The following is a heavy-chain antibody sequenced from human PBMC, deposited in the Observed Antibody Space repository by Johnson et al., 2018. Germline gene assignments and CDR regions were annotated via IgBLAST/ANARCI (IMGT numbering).Heavy chain of an antibody. Sequence: VQLVQSGGGLVKXGGSLKLXCAASGFTFSDHYMNWVRQAPGKGLEWVSSISSSSSYIYYADSVKGRFTISRDNAKNSLYLQMNSLRAEDTAVYYCARGSSDAFDIWGQGTMVTVSS. J-gene: IGHJ3*02. CDR3: ARGSSDAFDI. CDR1: GFTFSDHY. CDR2: ISSSSSYI. V-gene: IGHV3-21*04. D-gene: IGHD6-19*01.